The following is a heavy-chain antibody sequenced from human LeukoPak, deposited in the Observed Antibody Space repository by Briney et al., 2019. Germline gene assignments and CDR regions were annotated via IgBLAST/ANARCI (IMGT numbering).Heavy chain of an antibody. Sequence: ASVKVSCKASGYTFTGYYMHWVRQAPGQGLEWMGWINTNSGGTNYAQKFQGRVTMTRDMSTSTVYMELSSLRSEDTAVYYCARDAGGPYINSSEWFDPWGQGTLVTVSS. CDR3: ARDAGGPYINSSEWFDP. CDR2: INTNSGGT. CDR1: GYTFTGYY. D-gene: IGHD6-6*01. V-gene: IGHV1-2*02. J-gene: IGHJ5*02.